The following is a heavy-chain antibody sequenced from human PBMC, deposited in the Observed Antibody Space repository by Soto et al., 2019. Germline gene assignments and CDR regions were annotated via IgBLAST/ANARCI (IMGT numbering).Heavy chain of an antibody. CDR2: ISGSGGST. CDR3: AKARYCSSTSCRTSGDNAY. Sequence: GGSLRLSCAASGFTFSSYAMSWVRQAPGKGLEWVSAISGSGGSTYYADSVKGRFTISRDNSKNTLYLQMNSLRAEDTAVYYCAKARYCSSTSCRTSGDNAYWGQGTLVTVSS. CDR1: GFTFSSYA. J-gene: IGHJ4*02. D-gene: IGHD2-2*01. V-gene: IGHV3-23*01.